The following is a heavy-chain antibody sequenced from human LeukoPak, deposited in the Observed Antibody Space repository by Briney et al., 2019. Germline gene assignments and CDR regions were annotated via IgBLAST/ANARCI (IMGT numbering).Heavy chain of an antibody. Sequence: ASVKVSCTASGYTFTSYDINWVRQATGQGLEWMGWVNPNSGNTGYAQNFQGRVTMTRDTSTSTAYMELSSLRSEDTAVYYCARVTYYHILTGSYSGGDFDHWGQGTLSPSPQ. CDR1: GYTFTSYD. V-gene: IGHV1-8*01. J-gene: IGHJ4*02. D-gene: IGHD3-9*01. CDR2: VNPNSGNT. CDR3: ARVTYYHILTGSYSGGDFDH.